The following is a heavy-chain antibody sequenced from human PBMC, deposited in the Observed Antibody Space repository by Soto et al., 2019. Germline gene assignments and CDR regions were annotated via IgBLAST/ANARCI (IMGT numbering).Heavy chain of an antibody. CDR1: GFTFSTAW. CDR3: TTETYYYDTAGYYSPYYFDS. J-gene: IGHJ4*02. D-gene: IGHD3-22*01. V-gene: IGHV3-15*01. CDR2: IKRKADGGTT. Sequence: RGSLRLSCAASGFTFSTAWMSWVRQAPGKGLEWVGRIKRKADGGTTDYAAPVKGTFNISRDDSKNTLYLQMNSLKTEETAVYSCTTETYYYDTAGYYSPYYFDSWGQGTLVTVSS.